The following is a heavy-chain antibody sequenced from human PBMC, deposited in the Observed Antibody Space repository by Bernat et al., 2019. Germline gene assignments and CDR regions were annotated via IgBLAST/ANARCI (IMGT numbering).Heavy chain of an antibody. CDR2: IYSGGST. V-gene: IGHV3-53*01. CDR3: ARDHPGGTGYYYYMDV. CDR1: GFTVSSNY. D-gene: IGHD1-1*01. J-gene: IGHJ6*03. Sequence: EVKLVESGGGLIQPGGSLRLSCAASGFTVSSNYMSWVRQAPGKGLEWVSVIYSGGSTYYADSVKGRFTISRDNSKNTLYLQMNSLRAEDTAVYYCARDHPGGTGYYYYMDVWGKGTTVTVSS.